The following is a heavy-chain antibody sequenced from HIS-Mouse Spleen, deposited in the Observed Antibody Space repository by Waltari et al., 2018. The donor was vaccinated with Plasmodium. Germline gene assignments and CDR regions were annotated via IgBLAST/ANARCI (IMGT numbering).Heavy chain of an antibody. J-gene: IGHJ2*01. Sequence: EVQLVESGGGLVQPGGSLRLSCAASGFTFSSDWMSWVSQAPGKGLARVANIKQDGSEKYYVDSVKGRFTIARDNAKNSLYLQMNGLRAEDTAVYYCASSWYWYFDLWGRGTLVTVSS. CDR3: ASSWYWYFDL. V-gene: IGHV3-7*01. CDR2: IKQDGSEK. D-gene: IGHD6-13*01. CDR1: GFTFSSDW.